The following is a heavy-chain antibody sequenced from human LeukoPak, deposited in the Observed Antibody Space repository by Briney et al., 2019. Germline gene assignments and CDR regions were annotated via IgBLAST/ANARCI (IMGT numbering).Heavy chain of an antibody. CDR1: GFTFSSFG. J-gene: IGHJ3*02. V-gene: IGHV3-20*04. CDR3: ARDQRPGAAFDI. Sequence: GGSLRLSCAASGFTFSSFGMHWVRRAPGKGLEWVSGISWNSGTIGYADSVKGRFTISRDNAKNSLYLQMNSLRAEDTALYYCARDQRPGAAFDIWGQGTMVTVSS. CDR2: ISWNSGTI. D-gene: IGHD1-1*01.